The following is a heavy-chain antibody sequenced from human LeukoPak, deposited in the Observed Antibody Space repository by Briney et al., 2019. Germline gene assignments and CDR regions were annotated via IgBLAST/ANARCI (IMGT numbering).Heavy chain of an antibody. J-gene: IGHJ4*02. D-gene: IGHD2-15*01. Sequence: GGSLRLSPAASGFTSSSYAMSSVRQAPGKGLEWVSHISGSVGSTYYADSVKGRFTISRDNSTNTLYLQINSRRAEDTSAQYFAKDRGAYCGQGTLVTVSS. CDR1: GFTSSSYA. V-gene: IGHV3-23*01. CDR3: AKDRGAY. CDR2: ISGSVGST.